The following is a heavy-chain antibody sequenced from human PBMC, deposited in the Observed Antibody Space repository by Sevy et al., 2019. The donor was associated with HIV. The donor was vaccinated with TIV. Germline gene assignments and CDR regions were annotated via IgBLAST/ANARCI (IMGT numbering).Heavy chain of an antibody. CDR3: AREGSPYDTYYYYYGMDV. Sequence: PGGSLRLSCAASGFTFNSYWMSWVRQAPGKGLEWVANIKQDGSEKYYVDSVKGRFTISRDNSQNSLFLQMNTLRAEDTAVSYCAREGSPYDTYYYYYGMDVWGQGTTVTVSS. D-gene: IGHD5-12*01. CDR1: GFTFNSYW. J-gene: IGHJ6*02. V-gene: IGHV3-7*01. CDR2: IKQDGSEK.